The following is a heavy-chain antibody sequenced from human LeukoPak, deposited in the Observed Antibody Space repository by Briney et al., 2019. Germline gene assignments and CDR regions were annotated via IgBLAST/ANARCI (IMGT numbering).Heavy chain of an antibody. J-gene: IGHJ6*02. CDR2: IYYSGST. V-gene: IGHV4-30-4*01. CDR1: GGSISSGDYY. CDR3: ARASGDRYYYYGMDV. Sequence: SETLSLTCTVSGGSISSGDYYWSWIRQPPGKGLEWIGYIYYSGSTYYNPSLKSRVTISVDTSKNKFSLKLSSVTAADTAVYYCARASGDRYYYYGMDVWGQGTTVTVSS. D-gene: IGHD7-27*01.